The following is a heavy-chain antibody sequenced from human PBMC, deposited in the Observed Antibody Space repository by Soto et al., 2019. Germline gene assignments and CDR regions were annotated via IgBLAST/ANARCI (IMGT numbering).Heavy chain of an antibody. CDR3: ARGVGDIVVVPAAMRYYYYMDV. Sequence: SVKVSCKASGGTFSSYTISWVRQAPGQGLEWMGRIIPILGIANYAQKFQGRVTITADKSTSTAYMELSSLRSEDTAVYYCARGVGDIVVVPAAMRYYYYMDVWGKGTTVTVS. D-gene: IGHD2-2*01. CDR1: GGTFSSYT. J-gene: IGHJ6*03. V-gene: IGHV1-69*02. CDR2: IIPILGIA.